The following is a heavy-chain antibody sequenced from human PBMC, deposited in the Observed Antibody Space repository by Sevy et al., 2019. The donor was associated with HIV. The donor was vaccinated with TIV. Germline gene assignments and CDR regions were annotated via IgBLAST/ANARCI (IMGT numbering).Heavy chain of an antibody. J-gene: IGHJ4*02. Sequence: GGSLRLSCAAFGFTFSSYAMHWVRQAPGKGLEWVAVISYDGSNKYYADSVKGRFTISRDNSKNTLYLQMNSLRAEDTAVYYCARDYYDSSGYFSYWGQGTLVTVSS. D-gene: IGHD3-22*01. CDR3: ARDYYDSSGYFSY. CDR2: ISYDGSNK. CDR1: GFTFSSYA. V-gene: IGHV3-30-3*01.